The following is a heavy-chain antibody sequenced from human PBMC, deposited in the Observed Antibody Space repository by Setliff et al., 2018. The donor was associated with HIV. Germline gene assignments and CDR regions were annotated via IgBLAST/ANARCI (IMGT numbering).Heavy chain of an antibody. CDR1: GFTLSDYS. V-gene: IGHV3-48*01. J-gene: IGHJ3*02. CDR2: IGGRFDT. D-gene: IGHD3-10*02. CDR3: ARDTMWAFDI. Sequence: PGGSLRLSCAASGFTLSDYSMNWVRQAPGKGLEWVSFIGGRFDTYYADSVKGRFTISRDNAKKSLYLQMSSLRADDTAVYYCARDTMWAFDIWGQGTLVTVSS.